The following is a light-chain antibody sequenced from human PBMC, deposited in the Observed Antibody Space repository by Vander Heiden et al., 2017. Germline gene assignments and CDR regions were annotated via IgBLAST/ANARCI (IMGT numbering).Light chain of an antibody. CDR2: AAS. V-gene: IGKV1-9*01. CDR3: QQLNSFPLT. Sequence: IQLTQSPSSLSASVGDRVTITCRASQGISSYLAWYQQKPGTAPKLLIYAASTLQTGVPSRFSGSGSGTDFTLTISRLQPEDFATYYCQQLNSFPLTFGGGTKVEIK. J-gene: IGKJ4*01. CDR1: QGISSY.